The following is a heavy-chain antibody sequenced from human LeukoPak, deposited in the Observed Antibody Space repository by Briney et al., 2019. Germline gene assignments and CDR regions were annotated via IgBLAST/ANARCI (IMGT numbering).Heavy chain of an antibody. CDR1: GYTFTSYG. D-gene: IGHD5-12*01. Sequence: ASVKVSCKASGYTFTSYGISWVRQAPGQGLEWMGWISAYNGNTNYAQKLQGRVTMTTDTSTSTAYMELRSLRSDDTAVYYCARALSGYSGYDYPTQFDYWGQGTLVTVSS. J-gene: IGHJ4*02. V-gene: IGHV1-18*01. CDR2: ISAYNGNT. CDR3: ARALSGYSGYDYPTQFDY.